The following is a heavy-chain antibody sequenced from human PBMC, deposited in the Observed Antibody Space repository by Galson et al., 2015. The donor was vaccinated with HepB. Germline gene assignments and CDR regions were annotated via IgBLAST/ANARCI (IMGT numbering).Heavy chain of an antibody. V-gene: IGHV3-74*01. CDR2: ISPDGSVA. Sequence: SLRLSCAASGFIFSDHWMHWVRQAPGKGLIWVSQISPDGSVADSADSVKGRFTISRDNAKNTLYLQMHSLRVEDMAIYYCVRDLRPMSGALADLWGQGTLISVSS. D-gene: IGHD2-8*02. CDR1: GFIFSDHW. CDR3: VRDLRPMSGALADL. J-gene: IGHJ5*02.